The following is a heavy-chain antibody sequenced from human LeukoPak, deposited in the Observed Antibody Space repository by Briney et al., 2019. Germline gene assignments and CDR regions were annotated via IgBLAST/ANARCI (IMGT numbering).Heavy chain of an antibody. CDR2: ITPNSGGT. Sequence: GASVKVSCKASGYTFTGYYMHWVRQAPGQGLEWMGRITPNSGGTNYAQKFQGRVTMTRDTSISTAYMELSRLRSDDTAVYYCASGLVVHPKGRGPSYWGQGTLVTVSS. V-gene: IGHV1-2*06. J-gene: IGHJ4*02. CDR3: ASGLVVHPKGRGPSY. CDR1: GYTFTGYY. D-gene: IGHD1-1*01.